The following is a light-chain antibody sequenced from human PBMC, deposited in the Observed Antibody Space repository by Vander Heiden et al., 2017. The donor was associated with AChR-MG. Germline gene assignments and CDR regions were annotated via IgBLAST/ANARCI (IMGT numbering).Light chain of an antibody. J-gene: IGKJ4*01. CDR1: QSINNF. CDR3: QQRRSWPLT. V-gene: IGKV3-11*01. Sequence: EIVLTQSPATLSLSPGERATLSCRASQSINNFLAWYQQKPGQAPRLLIYDASNRATGIPDRFSGSASGTDFTLTISSLEPGDFAVYYCQQRRSWPLTFGGGTKVEIK. CDR2: DAS.